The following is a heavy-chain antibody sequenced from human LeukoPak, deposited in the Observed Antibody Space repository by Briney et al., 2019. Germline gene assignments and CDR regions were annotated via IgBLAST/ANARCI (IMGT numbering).Heavy chain of an antibody. CDR2: IWYDGSNK. J-gene: IGHJ2*01. CDR1: GFTFSSYG. V-gene: IGHV3-33*01. D-gene: IGHD6-19*01. Sequence: GRSLRLSCAASGFTFSSYGMHWVRQAPGKGLEWVAVIWYDGSNKYYADSVKGRFTISRDNSKNTLYLQMNSLRAEDTAVYYCARWLVFEAVAGPEDFDLWGRGTLVTVSS. CDR3: ARWLVFEAVAGPEDFDL.